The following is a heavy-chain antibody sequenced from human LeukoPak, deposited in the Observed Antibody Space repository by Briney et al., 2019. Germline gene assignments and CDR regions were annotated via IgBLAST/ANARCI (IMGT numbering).Heavy chain of an antibody. Sequence: SVKVSCKASGGTFSSYAISWVRQAPGQGGGRMGRIIPIFGTANYAQKFQGRGTITTEEATSRAYMELSSLRSEDTAVYYCARGLSGYSYGYMGYYYYMDVWGKGTTVTVSS. CDR2: IIPIFGTA. J-gene: IGHJ6*03. CDR3: ARGLSGYSYGYMGYYYYMDV. D-gene: IGHD5-18*01. V-gene: IGHV1-69*05. CDR1: GGTFSSYA.